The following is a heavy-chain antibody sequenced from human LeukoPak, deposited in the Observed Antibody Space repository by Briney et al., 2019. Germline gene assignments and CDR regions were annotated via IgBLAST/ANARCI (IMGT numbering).Heavy chain of an antibody. J-gene: IGHJ4*02. Sequence: GGSLRLSCAASGFTFSSYSMNWVRQAPGKGLEWVSSISSSSSYIYYADSVKGRFTISRDNAKNSLYLQMNSLRAEDTAVYYCARDPITMVRGVTPHYFDYWGQGTLVTVSS. CDR3: ARDPITMVRGVTPHYFDY. D-gene: IGHD3-10*01. CDR2: ISSSSSYI. CDR1: GFTFSSYS. V-gene: IGHV3-21*01.